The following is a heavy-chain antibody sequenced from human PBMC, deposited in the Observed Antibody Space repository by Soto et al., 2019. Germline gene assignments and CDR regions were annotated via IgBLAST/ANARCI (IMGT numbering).Heavy chain of an antibody. CDR3: ARDIGVGPAGFDY. Sequence: GGSLRLSCATSGFTFSSYEMNWVRLAPGKGLEWVSHISSGGSSIYYADSVKGRFTISRDNAKNSVYLQMNSLRAEDTAVYYCARDIGVGPAGFDYWGQGTLVTVSS. V-gene: IGHV3-48*03. CDR1: GFTFSSYE. J-gene: IGHJ4*02. D-gene: IGHD2-2*01. CDR2: ISSGGSSI.